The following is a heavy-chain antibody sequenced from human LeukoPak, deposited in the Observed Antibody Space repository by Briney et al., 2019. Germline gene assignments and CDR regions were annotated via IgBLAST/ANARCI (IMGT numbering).Heavy chain of an antibody. Sequence: GGSLRLSCAASGFTFSSYAMSWVRQAPGKGLEWVSAISGSGGSTYYADSVKGRFTISRDNSKNTLYLQMTSLRAEDTAVYYCAKHGCSSTSCYADYYYYYGMDVWGQGTTVTVSS. D-gene: IGHD2-2*01. J-gene: IGHJ6*02. CDR1: GFTFSSYA. V-gene: IGHV3-23*01. CDR3: AKHGCSSTSCYADYYYYYGMDV. CDR2: ISGSGGST.